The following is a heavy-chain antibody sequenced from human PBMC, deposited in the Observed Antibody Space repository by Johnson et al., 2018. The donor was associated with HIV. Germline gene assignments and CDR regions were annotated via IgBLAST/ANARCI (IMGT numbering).Heavy chain of an antibody. CDR1: GITFSSYD. CDR2: ISWNSGSI. D-gene: IGHD3-16*02. J-gene: IGHJ3*02. V-gene: IGHV3-9*01. CDR3: ARGGLGYQNIHDPFDI. Sequence: VQLVESGGGLVQPGGSLRLSCAASGITFSSYDMHWVRQAPGKGLEWVSGISWNSGSIGYADSVKGRFTTSRDNAKNSLALQMNSLRAEDTALYYCARGGLGYQNIHDPFDIWGQGTMVTVSS.